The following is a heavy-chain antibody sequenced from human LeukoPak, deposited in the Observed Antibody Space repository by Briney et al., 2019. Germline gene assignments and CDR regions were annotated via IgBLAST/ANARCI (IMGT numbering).Heavy chain of an antibody. CDR1: GYSFSNYW. CDR2: IYPGGSDT. V-gene: IGHV5-51*01. D-gene: IGHD3-10*01. CDR3: ARGRGTGSPIGPRYFDL. J-gene: IGHJ2*01. Sequence: GESLKISCKGLGYSFSNYWSAWVRQMPGKGLEWMGTIYPGGSDTRYSPSFQGQVTISADKSISTAFLRWTSLKASDTAIYYCARGRGTGSPIGPRYFDLWGRGTLVTVSS.